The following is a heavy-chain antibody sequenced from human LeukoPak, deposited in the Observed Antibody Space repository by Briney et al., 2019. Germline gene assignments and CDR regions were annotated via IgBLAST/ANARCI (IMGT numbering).Heavy chain of an antibody. J-gene: IGHJ4*02. CDR1: GGSISSYY. Sequence: PSETLSLTCTVSGGSISSYYWSWIRQHPGKGLEWIGYIYYSGSTYYNPSLKSRVTISVDTSKNQFSLKLSSVTAADTAVYYCARVSVVVAATVDYWGQGTLVTVSS. CDR2: IYYSGST. V-gene: IGHV4-31*03. D-gene: IGHD2-15*01. CDR3: ARVSVVVAATVDY.